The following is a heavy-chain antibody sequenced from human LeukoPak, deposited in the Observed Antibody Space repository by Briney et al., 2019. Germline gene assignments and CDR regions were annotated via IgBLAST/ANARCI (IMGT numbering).Heavy chain of an antibody. CDR1: GYTFNSYD. Sequence: ASVKVSCKASGYTFNSYDINWVRQATGQGLEWMGWMNPNSGNTGYAQKFQGRVTMTRNTSISTAYMELSSLRSEDTAVYYCARWGPPYSSSLRRVDYWGQGTLVTVSS. CDR3: ARWGPPYSSSLRRVDY. D-gene: IGHD6-13*01. V-gene: IGHV1-8*01. J-gene: IGHJ4*02. CDR2: MNPNSGNT.